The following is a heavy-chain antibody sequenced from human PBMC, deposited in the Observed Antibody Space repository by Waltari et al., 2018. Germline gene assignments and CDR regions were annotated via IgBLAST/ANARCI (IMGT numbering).Heavy chain of an antibody. D-gene: IGHD6-6*01. Sequence: ETLSLTCAVYGGSFSGYYWSWIRQPPGKGLEWIGEINHSGSTNYNPSLKSRVTISVDTSKNQFSLKLSSVTAADTAVYYCARRLRAARTDFDYWGQGTLVTVSS. J-gene: IGHJ4*02. CDR2: INHSGST. CDR1: GGSFSGYY. V-gene: IGHV4-34*01. CDR3: ARRLRAARTDFDY.